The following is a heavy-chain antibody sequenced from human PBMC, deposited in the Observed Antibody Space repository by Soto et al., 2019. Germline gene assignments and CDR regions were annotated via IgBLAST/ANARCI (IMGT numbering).Heavy chain of an antibody. CDR2: AFYDGDA. D-gene: IGHD6-19*01. V-gene: IGHV4-59*01. CDR3: ARGSGWLDY. Sequence: WTWIRQPPGGGLEWIGYAFYDGDADYNPSLEARVTMSVDASKNLVSLNLKSVTAADTARYYCARGSGWLDYWGPGSLVTVSS. J-gene: IGHJ4*02.